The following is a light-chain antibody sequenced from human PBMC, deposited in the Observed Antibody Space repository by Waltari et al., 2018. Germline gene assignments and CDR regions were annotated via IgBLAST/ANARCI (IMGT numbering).Light chain of an antibody. CDR2: END. CDR1: NLGDKR. V-gene: IGLV3-1*01. CDR3: QAWDSFTAV. J-gene: IGLJ2*01. Sequence: SYDLTQPPSVSVSPGQTASITCSGDNLGDKRASWYQQKPGQSPVLVLYENDKRPSGTPERFSGSNSGNTATLTITGTQAVDEADFYCQAWDSFTAVFGGGTRLTVL.